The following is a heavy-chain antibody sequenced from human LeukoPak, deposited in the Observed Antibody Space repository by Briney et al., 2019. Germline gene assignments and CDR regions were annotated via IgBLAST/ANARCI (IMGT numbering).Heavy chain of an antibody. Sequence: PSETLSLTCTVSGGSISSSSYYWGWIRQPPGKGLEWIGSIYYSGSTYYNPSLKSRVTISVDTSKNQFSLKLSSVTAADTAVYYCARTTSYARAWMDVWGQGTTVTVSS. J-gene: IGHJ6*02. CDR2: IYYSGST. D-gene: IGHD1-14*01. V-gene: IGHV4-39*01. CDR3: ARTTSYARAWMDV. CDR1: GGSISSSSYY.